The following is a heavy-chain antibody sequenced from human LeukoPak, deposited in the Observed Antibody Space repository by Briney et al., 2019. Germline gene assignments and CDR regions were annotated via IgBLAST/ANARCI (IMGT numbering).Heavy chain of an antibody. CDR3: AREDYYDSSDNPGRAFDI. CDR1: GGSFNSYY. J-gene: IGHJ3*02. Sequence: SETLSLTCSVSGGSFNSYYWSWLRQPAGKGLEWIGRIRASATHDYSPSLQSRVTISIDTSQRQVSLNLTSVTAADTAVYYCAREDYYDSSDNPGRAFDIWGQGTMVTVSS. V-gene: IGHV4-4*07. CDR2: IRASATH. D-gene: IGHD3-22*01.